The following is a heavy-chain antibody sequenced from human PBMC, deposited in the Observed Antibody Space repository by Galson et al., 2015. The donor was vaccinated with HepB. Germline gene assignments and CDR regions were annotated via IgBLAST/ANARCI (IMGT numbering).Heavy chain of an antibody. J-gene: IGHJ6*03. V-gene: IGHV3-30*03. D-gene: IGHD4-11*01. CDR1: GFTFSSYG. CDR2: ISYDGSNK. Sequence: SLRLSCAASGFTFSSYGMHWVRQAPGKGLEWVTGISYDGSNKYYADSVKGRLTISRENSKNTLYLQMNSLRAEDTAVYYCVRAPLHGYYYYFMDVWGKGTTVTVAS. CDR3: VRAPLHGYYYYFMDV.